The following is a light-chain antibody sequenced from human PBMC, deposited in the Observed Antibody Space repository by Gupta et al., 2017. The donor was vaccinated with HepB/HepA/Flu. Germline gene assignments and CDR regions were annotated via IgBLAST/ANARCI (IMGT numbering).Light chain of an antibody. CDR3: QRDAKLPLT. V-gene: IGKV1-33*01. J-gene: IGKJ4*01. Sequence: DIQMTQSPSSLSASVGDRVTITCQASQDISNYLNWYQQKPGKAPNLETGVPSRFSGSGSGTECTFTMRSLQPEDIATYYCQRDAKLPLTFGGGTKVEIK. CDR1: QDISNY.